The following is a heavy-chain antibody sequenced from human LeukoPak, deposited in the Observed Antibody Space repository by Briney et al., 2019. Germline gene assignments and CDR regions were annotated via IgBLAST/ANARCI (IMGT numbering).Heavy chain of an antibody. D-gene: IGHD1-1*01. CDR2: IYSGGST. CDR1: GFTVSSNY. CDR3: ARVPSTRTSG. V-gene: IGHV3-66*02. Sequence: GGSLRLSCAASGFTVSSNYMSWVRQAPGKGLEWVSVIYSGGSTYYADTVKGRSTISRDNSKNTLYLQMNSLRAEDTAVYYCARVPSTRTSGWGQGTLVTVSS. J-gene: IGHJ4*02.